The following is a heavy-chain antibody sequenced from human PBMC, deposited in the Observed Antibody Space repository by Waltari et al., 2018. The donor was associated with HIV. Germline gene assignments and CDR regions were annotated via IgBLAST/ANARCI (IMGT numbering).Heavy chain of an antibody. CDR2: IYPGDSDT. Sequence: EVQLVQSGAEVKKPGESLKISCKGSGYSFTIYWIGWVRQMPGKGLEWMGIIYPGDSDTRYSPSFQGQVTISADKSISTAYLQWSSLKASDTAMYYCARHAPQNKYSSSWYFIDYWGQGTLVTVSS. CDR3: ARHAPQNKYSSSWYFIDY. CDR1: GYSFTIYW. J-gene: IGHJ4*02. V-gene: IGHV5-51*01. D-gene: IGHD6-13*01.